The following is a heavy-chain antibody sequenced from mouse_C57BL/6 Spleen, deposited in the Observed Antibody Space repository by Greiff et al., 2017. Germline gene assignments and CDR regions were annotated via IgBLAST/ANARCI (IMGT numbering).Heavy chain of an antibody. CDR2: ISRGSSTI. V-gene: IGHV5-17*01. CDR3: ASSLIYYDYGAMDY. D-gene: IGHD2-1*01. J-gene: IGHJ4*01. Sequence: EVMLVESGGGLVKPGGSLKLSCAASGFTFSDYGMHWVRQAPEKGLEWVAYISRGSSTIYYADTVKGRFTFSRDNAKNTLFLQMTSLMSKVTAMDYCASSLIYYDYGAMDYWGQGTSVTVSS. CDR1: GFTFSDYG.